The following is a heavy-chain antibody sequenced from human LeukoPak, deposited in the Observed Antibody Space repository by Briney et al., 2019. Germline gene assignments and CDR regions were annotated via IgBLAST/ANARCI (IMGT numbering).Heavy chain of an antibody. Sequence: SSVKVSCKASGYTFTSYDINWMRQATGQGLEWMGWMNPNSGNTGYAQKFQGRGTMTRNTSISTAYMELSSLRSEDTAVYYCARGARRVVRGVISYYFYYWGQGTLVTVSS. J-gene: IGHJ4*02. CDR2: MNPNSGNT. CDR1: GYTFTSYD. V-gene: IGHV1-8*01. D-gene: IGHD3-10*01. CDR3: ARGARRVVRGVISYYFYY.